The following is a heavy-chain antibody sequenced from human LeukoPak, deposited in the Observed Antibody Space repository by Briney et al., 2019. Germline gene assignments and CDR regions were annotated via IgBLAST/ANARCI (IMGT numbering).Heavy chain of an antibody. CDR3: AKHQSSVAGRLGDY. D-gene: IGHD6-19*01. CDR2: VSDDGNHQ. CDR1: GFPFSNFA. V-gene: IGHV3-30-3*02. J-gene: IGHJ4*02. Sequence: GGSLRLSCAASGFPFSNFAVRWVRQAPGKGREWVAVVSDDGNHQFYADFVEGRFTVSRDNYKNTLYLQMNSLRAEAKDVYYCAKHQSSVAGRLGDYWGQGTLVTVSS.